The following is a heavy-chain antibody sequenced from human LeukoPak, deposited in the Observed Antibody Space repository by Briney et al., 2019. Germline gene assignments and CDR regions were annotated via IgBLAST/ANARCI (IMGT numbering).Heavy chain of an antibody. V-gene: IGHV4-31*03. Sequence: ASETLSLTCTVSGGSVSSGSYYWSWIRQHPGKGLEWIGYIYYSGSTYYNPSLKSRVTISVDTSKNQFSLKLSSVTAADTAVYYCARVRDGGIDYWGQGTLVTVSS. J-gene: IGHJ4*02. CDR1: GGSVSSGSYY. CDR2: IYYSGST. CDR3: ARVRDGGIDY. D-gene: IGHD4-23*01.